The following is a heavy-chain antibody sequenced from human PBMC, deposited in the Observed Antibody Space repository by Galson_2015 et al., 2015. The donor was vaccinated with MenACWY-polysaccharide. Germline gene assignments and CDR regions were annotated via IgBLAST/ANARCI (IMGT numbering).Heavy chain of an antibody. CDR2: INPSGGST. Sequence: SVKVSCKASGYTFTSYHMHWVRQAPGQGLEWMGIINPSGGSTSYAQKFQGRVTMTRDTSTSTVYMELSSLRSEDTAVYYCARGGRTGAAAGTSGLSAFDYWGQGTLVTVSS. D-gene: IGHD6-13*01. V-gene: IGHV1-46*03. CDR1: GYTFTSYH. CDR3: ARGGRTGAAAGTSGLSAFDY. J-gene: IGHJ4*02.